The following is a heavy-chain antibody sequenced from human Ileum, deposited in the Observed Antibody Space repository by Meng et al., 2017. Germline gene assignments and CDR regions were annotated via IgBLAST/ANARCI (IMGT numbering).Heavy chain of an antibody. J-gene: IGHJ4*02. CDR2: IDTDGIGT. D-gene: IGHD6-6*01. Sequence: VPLGESGGGLVQPGGSLRLSCAASGFAFSSLWMHWVRQAPGKGLVWVSRIDTDGIGTTYADSVKGRFTISRDNAKNTLYLQMNSLRDEDTAVYYCVRLGGSSPVDYWGQGILVTVSS. CDR1: GFAFSSLW. V-gene: IGHV3-74*01. CDR3: VRLGGSSPVDY.